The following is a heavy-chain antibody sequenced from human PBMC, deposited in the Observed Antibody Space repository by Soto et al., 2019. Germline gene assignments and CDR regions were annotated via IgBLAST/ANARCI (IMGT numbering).Heavy chain of an antibody. CDR1: GGTFSNYG. Sequence: QVQLVQSGAEVKKPGSSVKVSCKSSGGTFSNYGFSWVRQAPGQGLECMGVIVPIFGAEHPQKFQGRVTSTADESTNTVFMELRGLRSEDTAVYYCARGGSDYEGSGYYQGHVWCQGTKVTVSS. D-gene: IGHD3-22*01. CDR3: ARGGSDYEGSGYYQGHV. V-gene: IGHV1-69*12. J-gene: IGHJ6*02. CDR2: IVPIFGA.